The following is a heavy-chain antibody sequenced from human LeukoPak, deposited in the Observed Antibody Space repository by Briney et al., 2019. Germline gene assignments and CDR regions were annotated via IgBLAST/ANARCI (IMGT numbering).Heavy chain of an antibody. V-gene: IGHV3-7*01. D-gene: IGHD2-2*01. J-gene: IGHJ4*02. CDR1: GFAFSSSW. CDR2: IRKDGSEK. Sequence: PGGSLRLSCAASGFAFSSSWMSWVRRAPGKGLEWVANIRKDGSEKYYVDSVKGRFTISRDNAKNSLYLQMNSLRAEDTAVYYCARECSSTGCYGIFDYWGQGTLVTVSS. CDR3: ARECSSTGCYGIFDY.